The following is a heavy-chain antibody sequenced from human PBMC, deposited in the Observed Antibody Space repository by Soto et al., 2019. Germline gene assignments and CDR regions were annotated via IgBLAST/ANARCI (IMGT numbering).Heavy chain of an antibody. CDR3: ADPVPAHTHYDYYDMDV. V-gene: IGHV3-23*01. CDR1: GFTFSYYT. D-gene: IGHD3-16*01. J-gene: IGHJ6*02. CDR2: ISNSGDTI. Sequence: EVQLLESGGGLVQPGGSLRLSCVASGFTFSYYTMSWVRQAPGKGLEWVSGISNSGDTIYYADSVKGRFTISRDNFKNTPYLQMNSLRADDKAVYYCADPVPAHTHYDYYDMDVWGQGTTVTVSS.